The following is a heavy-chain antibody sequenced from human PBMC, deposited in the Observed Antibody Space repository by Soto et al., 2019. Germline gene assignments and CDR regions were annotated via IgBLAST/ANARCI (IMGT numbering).Heavy chain of an antibody. CDR1: GGTFSSYT. D-gene: IGHD2-21*01. J-gene: IGHJ4*02. V-gene: IGHV1-69*02. CDR2: IIPILGIA. CDR3: ARGDAYWGY. Sequence: QVQLVQSVAEVKKPGSSVQVSCKASGGTFSSYTTSWVRQAPGQGLEWMGRIIPILGIANYAQKFQGRVTSTADKSTSTAYMELSSLRSEDTAVYYCARGDAYWGYWGQGTLVTVSS.